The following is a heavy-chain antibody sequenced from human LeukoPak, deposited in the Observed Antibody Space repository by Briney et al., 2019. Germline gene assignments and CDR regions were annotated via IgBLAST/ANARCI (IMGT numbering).Heavy chain of an antibody. D-gene: IGHD1-1*01. Sequence: PGGSLRLSCAASGFTFDDYAMHWVRQAPGKGLEWVSGISWNSGSIGYADSVKGRFTISRDNAKNSLYLQMNSLRAEDTALYYCAKGVRGYLTNFDYWGQGTLVTISS. CDR1: GFTFDDYA. CDR2: ISWNSGSI. V-gene: IGHV3-9*01. J-gene: IGHJ4*02. CDR3: AKGVRGYLTNFDY.